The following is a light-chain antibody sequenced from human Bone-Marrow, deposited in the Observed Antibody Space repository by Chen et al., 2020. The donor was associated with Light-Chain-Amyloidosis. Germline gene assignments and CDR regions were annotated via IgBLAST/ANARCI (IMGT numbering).Light chain of an antibody. Sequence: SYELTHPPSVSVSPGQTARITCSGDDLPTKYAYGYQQKPGQAPVLVIHRDNERPSGISERFAGSSSGTKATLTISGGQEEDEADYHCQSADSSGTYEVRFGGGTKLSVL. CDR3: QSADSSGTYEVR. CDR1: DLPTKY. CDR2: RDN. J-gene: IGLJ2*01. V-gene: IGLV3-25*03.